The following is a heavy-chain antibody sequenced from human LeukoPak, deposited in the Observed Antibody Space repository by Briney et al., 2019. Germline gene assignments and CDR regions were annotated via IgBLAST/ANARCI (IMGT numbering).Heavy chain of an antibody. CDR1: GFTFSSYA. V-gene: IGHV3-64D*06. CDR3: VKVYYDILTGYYILDY. Sequence: PGGSLRLSCSASGFTFSSYAMHWVRQAPGKGLEYVSAISSNGGSTYYADSVKGRFTISRDNSKNTLYLQMSGLRAEDTAVYYCVKVYYDILTGYYILDYWGQGTLVTVSS. CDR2: ISSNGGST. J-gene: IGHJ4*02. D-gene: IGHD3-9*01.